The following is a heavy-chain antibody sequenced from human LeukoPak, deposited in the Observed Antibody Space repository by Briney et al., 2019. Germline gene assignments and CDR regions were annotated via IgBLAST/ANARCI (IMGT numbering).Heavy chain of an antibody. Sequence: SETLSLTCTVSGGSISSYYWSWIRQPPGKGLEWIGEINHSGSTNYNPSLKSRVTISVDTSKNQFSLKLSSVTAADTAVYYCARHRYYYDSSGYYIPPVFDYWGQGTLVTVSS. D-gene: IGHD3-22*01. CDR2: INHSGST. CDR1: GGSISSYY. V-gene: IGHV4-34*01. J-gene: IGHJ4*02. CDR3: ARHRYYYDSSGYYIPPVFDY.